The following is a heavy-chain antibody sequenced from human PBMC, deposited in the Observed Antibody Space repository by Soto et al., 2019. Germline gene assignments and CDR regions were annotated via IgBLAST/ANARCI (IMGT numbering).Heavy chain of an antibody. Sequence: SETLSLTCTVSGGSISSGGYYWSWIRQHPGKGLEWIGYIYYSGSTYYNPSLKSRVTISVDTSKNQFSLKLSSVTAADTAVYYCARSNDSSGYYYYYYGMDVWGQGTTVT. J-gene: IGHJ6*02. CDR1: GGSISSGGYY. CDR3: ARSNDSSGYYYYYYGMDV. V-gene: IGHV4-31*03. D-gene: IGHD3-22*01. CDR2: IYYSGST.